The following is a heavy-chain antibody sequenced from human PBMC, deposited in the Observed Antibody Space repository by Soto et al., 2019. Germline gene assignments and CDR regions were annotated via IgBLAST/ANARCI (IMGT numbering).Heavy chain of an antibody. CDR2: INHSGST. Sequence: SETLSLTCAVYGGSFSGYYWSWIRQPPGKGPEWIGEINHSGSTNYNPSLKSRVTISVDTSKNQFSLKLSSVTAADTAVYYCASLRRGGVAGPWGQGTLVTVSS. J-gene: IGHJ5*02. V-gene: IGHV4-34*01. CDR3: ASLRRGGVAGP. D-gene: IGHD6-19*01. CDR1: GGSFSGYY.